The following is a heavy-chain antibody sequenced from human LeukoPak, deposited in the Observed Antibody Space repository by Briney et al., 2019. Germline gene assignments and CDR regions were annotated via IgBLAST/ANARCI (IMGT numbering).Heavy chain of an antibody. D-gene: IGHD4-11*01. V-gene: IGHV4-34*01. CDR2: INHSGST. CDR1: GGSFSGYY. CDR3: ARARLEYFQH. J-gene: IGHJ1*01. Sequence: KTSETLSLTCAVYGGSFSGYYWSWIRQPPGKGLEWIGEINHSGSTNYNPSLKSRVTISVHTSKNQFSLKLSSVTAADTAVYYCARARLEYFQHWGQGTLVTVSS.